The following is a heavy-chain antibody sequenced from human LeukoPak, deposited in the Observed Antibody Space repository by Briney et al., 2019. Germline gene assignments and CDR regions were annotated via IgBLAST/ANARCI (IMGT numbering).Heavy chain of an antibody. CDR2: INHSGST. D-gene: IGHD4-17*01. CDR1: GGSFSGYY. V-gene: IGHV4-34*01. CDR3: ARVVSQYGDYAWIVNWFDP. J-gene: IGHJ5*02. Sequence: SETLSLTCAVYGGSFSGYYWSWIRQPPGKGLEWIGEINHSGSTNYNPSLKSRVTIPVDTSKNQFSLKLSSVIAADTAVYYCARVVSQYGDYAWIVNWFDPWGQGTLVTVSS.